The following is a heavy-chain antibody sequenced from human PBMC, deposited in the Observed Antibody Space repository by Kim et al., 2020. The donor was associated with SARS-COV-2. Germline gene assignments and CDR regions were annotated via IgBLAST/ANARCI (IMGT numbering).Heavy chain of an antibody. CDR1: GFSLTTRGMC. V-gene: IGHV2-70*20. D-gene: IGHD2-8*02. CDR3: ARTTSVGFCTGVDCHRRGWFDP. Sequence: SGPTLVNPTQTLTLTCTFSGFSLTTRGMCVSWVRQPPGKALQWLALIDWDDDKYYTTSLRTRLTISKDTSKNQVVLTMTNMDPVDTATYFCARTTSVGFCTGVDCHRRGWFDPWGQGTLVTVSS. CDR2: IDWDDDK. J-gene: IGHJ5*02.